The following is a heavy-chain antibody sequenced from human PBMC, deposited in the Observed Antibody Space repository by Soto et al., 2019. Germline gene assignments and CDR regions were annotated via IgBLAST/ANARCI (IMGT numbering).Heavy chain of an antibody. D-gene: IGHD4-17*01. CDR2: IYSGGST. V-gene: IGHV3-66*01. Sequence: EVQLVESGGGLVQPGGSLRLSCAASGFTVSSTYMSWVRQAPGKGLEWVSVIYSGGSTYYADSVKGRFTISRDNSKNTLYLQMNSLRAEDTAVYYCARGGSYGGNSEGEIDYWGQGTLVTVSS. J-gene: IGHJ4*02. CDR3: ARGGSYGGNSEGEIDY. CDR1: GFTVSSTY.